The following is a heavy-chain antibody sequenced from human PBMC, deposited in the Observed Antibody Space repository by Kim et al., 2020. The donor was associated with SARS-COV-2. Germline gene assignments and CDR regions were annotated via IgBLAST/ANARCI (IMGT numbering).Heavy chain of an antibody. Sequence: SETLSLTCTVSGGSISSGDYYWSWIRQPPGKGLEWIGYIYYSGSTYYNPSLKSRVTISVDTSKNQFSLKLSSVTAADTAVYYCARDPFVVEWLLSGYYYGMDVWGQGTTVTVSS. CDR1: GGSISSGDYY. D-gene: IGHD3-3*01. J-gene: IGHJ6*02. V-gene: IGHV4-30-4*01. CDR2: IYYSGST. CDR3: ARDPFVVEWLLSGYYYGMDV.